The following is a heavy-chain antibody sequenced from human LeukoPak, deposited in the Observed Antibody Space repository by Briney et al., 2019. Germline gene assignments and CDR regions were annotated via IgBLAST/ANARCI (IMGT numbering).Heavy chain of an antibody. CDR1: GFTFSAYN. CDR2: ISDSGSDL. Sequence: GGSLRLSCAASGFTFSAYNMNWVRQAPGKGPEWVSFISDSGSDLYYRDSVKGRFTISRDNAKNSLYLQMDSLRAEDTAVYYCAKDMEYSSGGGYYYYGMDVWGQGTTVTVSS. V-gene: IGHV3-48*01. CDR3: AKDMEYSSGGGYYYYGMDV. J-gene: IGHJ6*02. D-gene: IGHD6-19*01.